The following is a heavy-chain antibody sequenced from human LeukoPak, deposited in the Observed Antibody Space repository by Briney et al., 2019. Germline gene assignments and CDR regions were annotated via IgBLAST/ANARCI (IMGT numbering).Heavy chain of an antibody. CDR2: ISWNSGSI. J-gene: IGHJ1*01. CDR3: AKDSRYDGSGVYFQH. V-gene: IGHV3-9*01. Sequence: QTGGSLRLSCAASGFTFDDYAMHWVRQAPGKGLEWVSGISWNSGSIGYADSVKGRFTISRDNAKNSLYLQMNSLRAEDTALYYCAKDSRYDGSGVYFQHWGQGTLVTVSS. D-gene: IGHD3-22*01. CDR1: GFTFDDYA.